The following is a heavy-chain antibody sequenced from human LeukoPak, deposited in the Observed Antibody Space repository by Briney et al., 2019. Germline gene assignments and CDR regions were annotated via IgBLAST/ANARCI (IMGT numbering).Heavy chain of an antibody. D-gene: IGHD4-17*01. CDR3: ARAKGHDYGDSGGYYYYMDV. V-gene: IGHV3-48*03. J-gene: IGHJ6*03. CDR1: GFTFSSYE. Sequence: GGSLRLSCAASGFTFSSYEMNWVRQAPGKGLEWVSYISSSGSTIYYADSVKGRFTISRDNAKNSLYLQMNSLRAEDTAVYYCARAKGHDYGDSGGYYYYMDVWGKGTTVTVSS. CDR2: ISSSGSTI.